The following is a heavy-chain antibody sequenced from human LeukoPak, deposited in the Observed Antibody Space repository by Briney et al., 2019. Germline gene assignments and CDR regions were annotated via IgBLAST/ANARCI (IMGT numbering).Heavy chain of an antibody. Sequence: PSATLSLTCAVYGGSFSANYWSWIRQPPGKGLEWIGEINHGGSKNYNRSLKSRVTISVDTSKNQFSLKLTSVTAADTAVYYCARRDGPTTRVVWYFDLWGRGTLVTVSS. V-gene: IGHV4-34*01. J-gene: IGHJ2*01. CDR2: INHGGSK. CDR1: GGSFSANY. CDR3: ARRDGPTTRVVWYFDL. D-gene: IGHD5-24*01.